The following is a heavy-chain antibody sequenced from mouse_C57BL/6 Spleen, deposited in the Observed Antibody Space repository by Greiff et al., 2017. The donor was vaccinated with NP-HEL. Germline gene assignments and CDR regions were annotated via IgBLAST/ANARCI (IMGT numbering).Heavy chain of an antibody. J-gene: IGHJ4*01. V-gene: IGHV1-72*01. CDR1: GYTFTSYW. D-gene: IGHD2-3*01. CDR2: IDPNSGGT. Sequence: VQLQQSGAELVKPGASVKLSCKASGYTFTSYWMHWVKQRPGRGLEWIGRIDPNSGGTKYNEKFKSKATLTVDKPSSPAYMQLSSLTSEDSAVYYCARSNDGYYVDAMDYWGQGTSVTVSS. CDR3: ARSNDGYYVDAMDY.